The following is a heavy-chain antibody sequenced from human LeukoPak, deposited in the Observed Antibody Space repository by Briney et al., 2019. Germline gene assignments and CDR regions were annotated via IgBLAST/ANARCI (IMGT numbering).Heavy chain of an antibody. CDR3: ARDYSSSWYDWFDP. Sequence: PSETLSLACTVSGYSISSGYYWGWIRQPPGQGLEWIGSIYHSGSTYYNPSLKSRVTISVDTSKNQFSLKLSSVTAADTAVYYCARDYSSSWYDWFDPWGQGTLVTVSS. CDR2: IYHSGST. V-gene: IGHV4-38-2*02. J-gene: IGHJ5*02. D-gene: IGHD6-13*01. CDR1: GYSISSGYY.